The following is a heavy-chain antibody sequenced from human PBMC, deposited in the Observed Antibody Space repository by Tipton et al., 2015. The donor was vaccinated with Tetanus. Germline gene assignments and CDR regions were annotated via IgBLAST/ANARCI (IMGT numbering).Heavy chain of an antibody. CDR1: GGSISSSSYY. J-gene: IGHJ4*02. CDR2: IYYSGST. D-gene: IGHD2-2*01. Sequence: TLSLTCTVSGGSISSSSYYWGWIRQPPGKGLEWIGSIYYSGSTYYNPSLKSRVTISVDTSKNRFSRKLSSVTAADTAVYYCARQGSPEDIVVVPAAIPFDYWGQGTLVTVSS. V-gene: IGHV4-39*01. CDR3: ARQGSPEDIVVVPAAIPFDY.